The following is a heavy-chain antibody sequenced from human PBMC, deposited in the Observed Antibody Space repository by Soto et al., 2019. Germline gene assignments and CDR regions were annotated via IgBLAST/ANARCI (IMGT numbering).Heavy chain of an antibody. CDR2: IYYSGST. V-gene: IGHV4-39*01. J-gene: IGHJ6*02. D-gene: IGHD5-12*01. CDR3: ARPEVATLQGYYYYGMDV. Sequence: PSETLSLTCTVSGGSISSSSYYWGWIRQPPGKGLEWIGSIYYSGSTYYNPSLKSRVTISVDTSKNQFSLKLSSVTAADTAVYYCARPEVATLQGYYYYGMDVWGQGTTVTVSS. CDR1: GGSISSSSYY.